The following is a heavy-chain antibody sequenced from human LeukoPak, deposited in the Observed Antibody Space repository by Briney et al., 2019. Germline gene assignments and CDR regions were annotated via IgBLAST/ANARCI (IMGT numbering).Heavy chain of an antibody. D-gene: IGHD3-10*01. Sequence: PGGSLRLSCAASGFTFSNYGMHWVRQAPGKGLEWVAVLSYDGSNEYYADSVKGRFAISRDNSKNTLYLQMNSLRADDTAVYYCAKDRSPSMARGLIVGNFDYWGQGTLVTVSS. CDR3: AKDRSPSMARGLIVGNFDY. CDR2: LSYDGSNE. J-gene: IGHJ4*02. CDR1: GFTFSNYG. V-gene: IGHV3-30*18.